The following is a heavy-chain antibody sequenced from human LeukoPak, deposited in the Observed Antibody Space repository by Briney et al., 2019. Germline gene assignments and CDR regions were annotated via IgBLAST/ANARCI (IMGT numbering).Heavy chain of an antibody. CDR1: GFTFSRYE. V-gene: IGHV3-48*03. Sequence: GGSLRLSCAASGFTFSRYEMNWVRQAPGKGLEWVSYISSSGSSIYYADSVKGRFTIFRDNAKKSLYLQMNSLRDEDTAVYYCAVDPRYGGKRNGDYWGQGTLVTVSS. J-gene: IGHJ4*02. CDR2: ISSSGSSI. D-gene: IGHD4-23*01. CDR3: AVDPRYGGKRNGDY.